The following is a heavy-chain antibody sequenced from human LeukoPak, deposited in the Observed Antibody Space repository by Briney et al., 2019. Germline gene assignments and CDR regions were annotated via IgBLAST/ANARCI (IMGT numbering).Heavy chain of an antibody. CDR2: IYYSGST. Sequence: PSETLSLTCNVSGGSISTYYWSWIRQPPGKGLEWIGYIYYSGSTNYNPSLKSRVTISVDTSKNHFSLKLSSVTAADTAVYYCARADAYYYGMDVWGQGTTVTVSS. J-gene: IGHJ6*02. V-gene: IGHV4-59*01. CDR3: ARADAYYYGMDV. CDR1: GGSISTYY.